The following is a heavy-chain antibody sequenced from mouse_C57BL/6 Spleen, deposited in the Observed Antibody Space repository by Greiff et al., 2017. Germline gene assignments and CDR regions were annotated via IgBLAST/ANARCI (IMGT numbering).Heavy chain of an antibody. D-gene: IGHD1-1*01. CDR1: GYTFTDYY. CDR2: INPNNGGT. CDR3: ATTVVATDFDY. J-gene: IGHJ2*01. V-gene: IGHV1-26*01. Sequence: EVQLQQSGPELVKPGASVKISCKASGYTFTDYYMNWVKQSHGKSLEWIGDINPNNGGTSYNQKFKGKATLTVDKSSSTAYTELRSLTSEDSAVYYCATTVVATDFDYWGQGTTLTVSS.